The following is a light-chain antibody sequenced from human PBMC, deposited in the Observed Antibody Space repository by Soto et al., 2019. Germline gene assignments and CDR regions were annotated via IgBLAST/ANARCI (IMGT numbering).Light chain of an antibody. CDR2: KAS. V-gene: IGKV1-5*03. CDR1: QSISSW. Sequence: DIQMTQSPSTLSASVGDRVTITCRASQSISSWLAWYQQKPGTAPKLLIYKASTLESGVPSRFSRSGTGTEFTLTISSLQPEDFATYYCQQYVTAFRSFGQGTKVDIK. CDR3: QQYVTAFRS. J-gene: IGKJ1*01.